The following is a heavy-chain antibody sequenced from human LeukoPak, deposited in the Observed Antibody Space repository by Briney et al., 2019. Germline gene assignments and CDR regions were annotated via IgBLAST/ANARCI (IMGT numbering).Heavy chain of an antibody. D-gene: IGHD2-21*01. CDR1: GFTFDDYA. V-gene: IGHV3-9*01. CDR3: AKDISSIRAYYYYNMDV. CDR2: ISWNSGSI. Sequence: GRSLRLSCAASGFTFDDYAMHWVRQAPGKGLEWVSGISWNSGSIGYADSVKGRFTISRDNAKNSLYLQMNSLRAEDTALYYCAKDISSIRAYYYYNMDVWGQGTTVTVSS. J-gene: IGHJ6*02.